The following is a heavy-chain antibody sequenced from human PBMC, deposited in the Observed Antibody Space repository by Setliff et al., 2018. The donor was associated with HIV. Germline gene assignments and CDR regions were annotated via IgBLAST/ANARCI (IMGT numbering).Heavy chain of an antibody. CDR2: ISPDGSAT. Sequence: GGSLRLSCAASGFTFSSYWMGWVRQAPAKGLEWVANISPDGSATYYVDSVKGRFTISRDNAKNSLYLQMNSLRAEDTAVYYCARFRLYHYSNKVDYWGQGTLVTVSS. J-gene: IGHJ4*02. V-gene: IGHV3-7*01. CDR3: ARFRLYHYSNKVDY. D-gene: IGHD4-4*01. CDR1: GFTFSSYW.